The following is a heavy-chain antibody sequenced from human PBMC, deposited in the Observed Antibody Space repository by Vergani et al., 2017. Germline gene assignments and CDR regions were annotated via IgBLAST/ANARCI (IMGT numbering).Heavy chain of an antibody. V-gene: IGHV4-38-2*01. CDR2: FHHTGMT. J-gene: IGHJ4*02. Sequence: QVQLQESGPGLVKSSETLSLICDVFDFISNGHYWGWIRRPPGKGLEWIASFHHTGMTYNNPSLKSRVTISVDTSKNLISLKLNSVTAADTALYYCARHGGSGNFYHLFDSWGQGTLVTVSS. CDR3: ARHGGSGNFYHLFDS. CDR1: DFISNGHY. D-gene: IGHD3-10*01.